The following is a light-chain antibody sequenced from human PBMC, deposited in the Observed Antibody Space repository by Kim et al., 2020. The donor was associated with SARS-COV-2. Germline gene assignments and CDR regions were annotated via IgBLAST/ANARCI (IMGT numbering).Light chain of an antibody. CDR1: SLRVYY. V-gene: IGLV3-19*01. J-gene: IGLJ2*01. CDR3: NSRDSSGNLVV. Sequence: SSELTQDPAMSVALGQTVRITCQGDSLRVYYASWYQQKPGQAPVLVIFGKNSRPSGIPDRFSGSSSENTASLTITGSQAEDEADYYCNSRDSSGNLVVFGGGTQLTVL. CDR2: GKN.